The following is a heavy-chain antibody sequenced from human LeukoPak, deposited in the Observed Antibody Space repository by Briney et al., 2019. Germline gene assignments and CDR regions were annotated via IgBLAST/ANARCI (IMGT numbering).Heavy chain of an antibody. D-gene: IGHD2-15*01. CDR2: INHSGST. V-gene: IGHV4-34*01. CDR3: ARGLYCSGGSCYGYYYYGMDV. J-gene: IGHJ6*02. Sequence: PSETLSLTCAVYGGSFSGYYWSWIRQPPGKGLEWIGKINHSGSTNYNPSLKSRVTISVDTSKNQFSLKLSSVTAADTAVYYCARGLYCSGGSCYGYYYYGMDVWGQGTTVTVSS. CDR1: GGSFSGYY.